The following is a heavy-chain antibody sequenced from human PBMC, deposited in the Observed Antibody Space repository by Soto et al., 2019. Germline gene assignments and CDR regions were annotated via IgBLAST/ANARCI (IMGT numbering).Heavy chain of an antibody. CDR3: ARDFPSSSSDP. J-gene: IGHJ5*02. CDR2: SIPIFGTA. CDR1: GGTFSSYA. V-gene: IGHV1-69*01. Sequence: QVQLVQSGSEVKKPGSSGKVSCKASGGTFSSYAITWVRQAPGQGLEWMGGSIPIFGTANYAQKFQGRVTITADESLTTAYMELSSLRSEDTAVYYCARDFPSSSSDPWGQGTLVTVSS.